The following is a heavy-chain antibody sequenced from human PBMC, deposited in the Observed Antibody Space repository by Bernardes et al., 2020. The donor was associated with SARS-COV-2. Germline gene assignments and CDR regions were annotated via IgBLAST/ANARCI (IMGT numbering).Heavy chain of an antibody. CDR2: ISGSGGST. CDR3: AKVGSGVRGIFRWFDP. J-gene: IGHJ5*02. CDR1: GFTFSSYA. V-gene: IGHV3-23*01. D-gene: IGHD3-10*01. Sequence: GSLRLSCAASGFTFSSYAMSWVRQAPGKGLEWVSAISGSGGSTYYADSVKGRFTISRDNSKNTLYLQMNSLRAEDTAVYYCAKVGSGVRGIFRWFDPWGQGTLVTVSS.